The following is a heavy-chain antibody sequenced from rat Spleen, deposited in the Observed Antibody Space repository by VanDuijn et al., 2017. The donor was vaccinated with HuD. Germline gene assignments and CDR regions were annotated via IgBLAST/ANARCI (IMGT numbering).Heavy chain of an antibody. D-gene: IGHD1-7*01. CDR2: IIYDGSST. J-gene: IGHJ2*01. Sequence: EVQLVESGGGLVQPGKSLKLSCAASGFTFTDYNMAWVRQAPKKGLEWVATIIYDGSSTYYPDSVKGRFTISRDNAESIVYLQMNSLKSEDTATYYCAVAGYGFWGQGVMVTVSS. V-gene: IGHV5-7*01. CDR3: AVAGYGF. CDR1: GFTFTDYN.